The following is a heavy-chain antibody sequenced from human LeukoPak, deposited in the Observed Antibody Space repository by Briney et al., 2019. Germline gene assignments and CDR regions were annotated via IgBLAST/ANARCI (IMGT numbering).Heavy chain of an antibody. CDR1: GFTFSSYA. V-gene: IGHV3-64D*09. CDR2: ISSNVGST. CDR3: VKGQRYYDSSGYYSIEYFQH. Sequence: GGSLRLSCSASGFTFSSYAMHWVRQAPGKGLEYVSAISSNVGSTYYADSVKGRFTISRDNSKNTLYLQMSSLRAEGTAVYYCVKGQRYYDSSGYYSIEYFQHWGQGTLVTVSS. J-gene: IGHJ1*01. D-gene: IGHD3-22*01.